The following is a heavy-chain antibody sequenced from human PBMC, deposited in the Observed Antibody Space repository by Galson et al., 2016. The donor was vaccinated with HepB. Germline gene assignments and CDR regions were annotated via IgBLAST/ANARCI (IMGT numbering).Heavy chain of an antibody. D-gene: IGHD2-21*02. CDR3: VREKVVVTGTGNVYCGLDV. J-gene: IGHJ6*02. Sequence: SLRLSCAASGFTFNSYSMNWVRQAPGKGLEWLSYIGRDSNTMYYADSVKGRFTISRDNAKTSLYLQMNSLRDEDTAVYYCVREKVVVTGTGNVYCGLDVWGQGTAVTVAS. V-gene: IGHV3-48*02. CDR2: IGRDSNTM. CDR1: GFTFNSYS.